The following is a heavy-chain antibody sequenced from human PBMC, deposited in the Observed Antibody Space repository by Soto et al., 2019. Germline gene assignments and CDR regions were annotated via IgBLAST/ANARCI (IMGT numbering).Heavy chain of an antibody. CDR3: XXXPXXXYGGIFDP. V-gene: IGHV4-59*01. CDR1: GGSISNYY. D-gene: IGHD4-17*01. J-gene: IGHJ5*02. CDR2: IYYSGST. Sequence: QVQLQESGPGLVKPSETLSLTCTVSGGSISNYYWTWIRQPPGKGLEWIGYIYYSGSTNYNPSLKSRVTXXXXXXXXXXXLXXXXXXXXXXXVYYCXXXPXXXYGGIFDPWGQGTLVTVSS.